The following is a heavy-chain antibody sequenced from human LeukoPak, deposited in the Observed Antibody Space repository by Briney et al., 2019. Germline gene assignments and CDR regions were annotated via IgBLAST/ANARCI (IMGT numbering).Heavy chain of an antibody. V-gene: IGHV4-59*12. CDR2: IYYSGST. D-gene: IGHD3-9*01. CDR3: ARTPQGDNYFDY. Sequence: SETLSLTCTVSGGSISSYYWSWIRQPPGKGLEWIGYIYYSGSTNYNPSLKSRVTMSVDTSNNQLSLMMTSVTAADTAVFYCARTPQGDNYFDYWGQGHLVTVSS. J-gene: IGHJ4*02. CDR1: GGSISSYY.